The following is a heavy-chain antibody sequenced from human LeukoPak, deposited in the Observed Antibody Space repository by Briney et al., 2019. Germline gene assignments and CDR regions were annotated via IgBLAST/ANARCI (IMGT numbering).Heavy chain of an antibody. CDR2: IYYSGGT. J-gene: IGHJ4*02. CDR3: ARFSGHNSGWPFDY. CDR1: GDSVSSGSYY. Sequence: PSETLSLTCTVSGDSVSSGSYYWNWLRQPPGKGLEWIGYIYYSGGTNYNPSLKSRVTISVDTSKDQFSLKLTSVTAADTAVYYCARFSGHNSGWPFDYWGQGTLVTVSS. D-gene: IGHD6-19*01. V-gene: IGHV4-61*01.